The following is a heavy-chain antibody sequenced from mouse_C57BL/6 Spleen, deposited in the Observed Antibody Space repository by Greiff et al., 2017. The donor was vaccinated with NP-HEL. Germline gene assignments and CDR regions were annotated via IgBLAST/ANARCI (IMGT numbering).Heavy chain of an antibody. V-gene: IGHV5-17*01. J-gene: IGHJ4*01. CDR1: GFTFSDYG. D-gene: IGHD1-1*01. CDR2: ISSGSSTI. Sequence: EVKLQESGGGLVKPGGSLKLSCAASGFTFSDYGMHWVRQAPEKGLEWVAYISSGSSTIYYADTVKGRFTISRDNAKNTLFLQMTSLRSEDTAMYYCARPYYGTNYAMDYWGQGTSVTVSS. CDR3: ARPYYGTNYAMDY.